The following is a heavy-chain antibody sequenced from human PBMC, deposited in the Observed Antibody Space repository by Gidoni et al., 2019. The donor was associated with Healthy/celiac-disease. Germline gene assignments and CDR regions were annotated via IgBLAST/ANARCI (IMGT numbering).Heavy chain of an antibody. D-gene: IGHD3-10*02. Sequence: QVQLQQWGAGLLKPSETLSLTCAVYGGSFRGYYWSWIRQPPGKGLEWIGEINHSGSTNYNPSLKSRVTISVDTSKNQFSLKLSSVTAADTAVYYCARVCEPARDVRGVKGTRWKGYFDLWGRGTLVTVSS. V-gene: IGHV4-34*01. J-gene: IGHJ2*01. CDR1: GGSFRGYY. CDR2: INHSGST. CDR3: ARVCEPARDVRGVKGTRWKGYFDL.